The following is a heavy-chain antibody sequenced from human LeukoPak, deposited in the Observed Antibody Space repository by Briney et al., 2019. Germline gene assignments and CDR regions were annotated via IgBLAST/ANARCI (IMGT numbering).Heavy chain of an antibody. CDR2: ISYSGST. Sequence: ASETLSLTCTVSGDSISSSNYYCGWIRQPPGKGLEWIGSISYSGSTFYSPSLNSRLTISADTSKNQFSLKVTSVTAADTAMYYCASHYDFWSGYQYNWFDPWGQGTLVTVSS. V-gene: IGHV4-39*01. D-gene: IGHD3-3*01. CDR1: GDSISSSNYY. CDR3: ASHYDFWSGYQYNWFDP. J-gene: IGHJ5*02.